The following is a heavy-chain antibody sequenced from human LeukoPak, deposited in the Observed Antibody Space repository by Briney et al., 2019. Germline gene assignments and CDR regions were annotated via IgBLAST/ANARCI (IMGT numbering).Heavy chain of an antibody. J-gene: IGHJ3*02. CDR1: GYTFTSYG. CDR2: ISAYNGNT. CDR3: ASLRFLEWPYAFDI. D-gene: IGHD3-3*01. Sequence: ASVKVSCKASGYTFTSYGISWVRQAPGQGLEWMGWISAYNGNTNYAQKFQGRVTMTRDTSISTAYMELSRLRSDDTAVYYCASLRFLEWPYAFDIWGQGTMVTVSS. V-gene: IGHV1-18*01.